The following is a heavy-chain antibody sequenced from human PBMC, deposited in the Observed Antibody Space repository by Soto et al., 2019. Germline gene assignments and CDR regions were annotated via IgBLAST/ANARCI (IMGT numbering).Heavy chain of an antibody. J-gene: IGHJ4*02. Sequence: GGSLRLSCAASGFTFDDYGMSWVRQAPGKGLEWVSGINWNGGSTGYADSVKGRFTISRDNAKNSLYLQMNSLRAEDTALYYCARAAYSGYDWRGEVGYWGQGTLVTVSS. V-gene: IGHV3-20*04. D-gene: IGHD5-12*01. CDR3: ARAAYSGYDWRGEVGY. CDR1: GFTFDDYG. CDR2: INWNGGST.